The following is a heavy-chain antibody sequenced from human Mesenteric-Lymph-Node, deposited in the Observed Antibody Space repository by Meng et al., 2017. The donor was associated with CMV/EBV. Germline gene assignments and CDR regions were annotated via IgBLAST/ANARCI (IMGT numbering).Heavy chain of an antibody. V-gene: IGHV1-69*02. CDR2: IIPILGIA. CDR1: GGTFSSYS. CDR3: ARIHCSGGSCSHLDY. D-gene: IGHD2-15*01. J-gene: IGHJ4*02. Sequence: SGGTFSSYSISWVRQAPGQGLECMGGIIPILGIANYAQNFQGRVAITADKSTSTAYMELSSLRSEDTAVYYCARIHCSGGSCSHLDYWGQGTLVTVSS.